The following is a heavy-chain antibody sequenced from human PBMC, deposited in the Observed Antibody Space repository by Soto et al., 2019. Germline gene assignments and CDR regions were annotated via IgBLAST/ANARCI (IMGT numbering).Heavy chain of an antibody. Sequence: SETLSLTCTVSGGSISSGDYYWSWIRQPPGKGLEWIGYIYYSGSTYYNTSLKSRVTISVDTSKNQFSLKLSSVTAADTAVYYCARDPPISSENYGMDVWGQGTTVTVSS. J-gene: IGHJ6*02. CDR1: GGSISSGDYY. D-gene: IGHD6-13*01. CDR2: IYYSGST. V-gene: IGHV4-30-4*01. CDR3: ARDPPISSENYGMDV.